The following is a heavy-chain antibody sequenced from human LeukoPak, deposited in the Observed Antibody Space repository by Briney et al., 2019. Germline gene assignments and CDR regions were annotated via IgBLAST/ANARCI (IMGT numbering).Heavy chain of an antibody. J-gene: IGHJ4*02. CDR3: TRDRSRAEDD. CDR2: INQGGSDK. V-gene: IGHV3-7*01. CDR1: GFTFSGHW. Sequence: GGSLRLSCAASGFTFSGHWMSWVRQAPGKGLEWVANINQGGSDKYYVDSVKGRFTISRDNANNLLYLQMNSLRGEDTAVYYCTRDRSRAEDDWGQGTLVTVSA. D-gene: IGHD1-14*01.